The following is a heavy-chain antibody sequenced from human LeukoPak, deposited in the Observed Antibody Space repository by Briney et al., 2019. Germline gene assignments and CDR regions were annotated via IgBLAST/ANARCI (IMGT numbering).Heavy chain of an antibody. CDR2: INHSGST. CDR3: ASFNYDILTGYYYYFDY. J-gene: IGHJ4*02. Sequence: PSETLSLTCTVSGVSITGYYWSWIRQPPGKGLEWIGEINHSGSTNYNPSLKSRVTISVDTSKNQFSLKLSSVTAADTAVYYCASFNYDILTGYYYYFDYWGQGTLVTVSS. D-gene: IGHD3-9*01. V-gene: IGHV4-34*01. CDR1: GVSITGYY.